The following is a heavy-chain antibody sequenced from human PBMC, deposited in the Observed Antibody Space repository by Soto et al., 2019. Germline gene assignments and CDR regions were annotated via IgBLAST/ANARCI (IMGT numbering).Heavy chain of an antibody. J-gene: IGHJ4*02. Sequence: SETLSLTCTVSGGSISSDYWTWIRQPPGERPEWIGYIYYNGNTNYNSSLKSRVTISIDTSKNQFSLKLNSVTAADTAVYFCARLAYTSGFTFDYWGRGTLVTVSS. V-gene: IGHV4-59*01. CDR2: IYYNGNT. CDR1: GGSISSDY. CDR3: ARLAYTSGFTFDY. D-gene: IGHD5-18*01.